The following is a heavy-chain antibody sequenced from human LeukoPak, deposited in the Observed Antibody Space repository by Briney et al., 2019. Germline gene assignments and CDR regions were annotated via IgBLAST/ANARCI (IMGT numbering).Heavy chain of an antibody. CDR1: GGSFSSYY. D-gene: IGHD3-10*01. CDR3: ARGTRGWFGELPFDP. CDR2: IYYSGST. Sequence: SETLSLTCAVYGGSFSSYYWSWIRQPPGKGLEWIGYIYYSGSTNYNPSLKSRVTISVDTSKNQFSLKLSSVSAADTAVYYCARGTRGWFGELPFDPWGQGTLVTVSS. J-gene: IGHJ5*02. V-gene: IGHV4-59*01.